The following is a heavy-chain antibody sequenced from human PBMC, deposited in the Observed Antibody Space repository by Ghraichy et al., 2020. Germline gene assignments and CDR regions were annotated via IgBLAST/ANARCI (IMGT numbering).Heavy chain of an antibody. Sequence: SGPTLVKPTQTLTLTCTFSGFSLSTSGVGVGWIRQPPGKALEWLALIYWDDDKRYSPSLKSRLTITKDPSKNQVVLTMTNMDPVDTATYYCAHSHGYSSSSSFNWFDPWGQGTLVTVSS. D-gene: IGHD6-6*01. V-gene: IGHV2-5*02. J-gene: IGHJ5*02. CDR1: GFSLSTSGVG. CDR3: AHSHGYSSSSSFNWFDP. CDR2: IYWDDDK.